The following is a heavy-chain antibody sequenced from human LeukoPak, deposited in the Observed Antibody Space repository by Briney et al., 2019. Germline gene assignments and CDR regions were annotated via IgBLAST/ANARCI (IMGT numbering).Heavy chain of an antibody. Sequence: SETLSLTCSVSGASISSHYWSWIRQPPGKGLEWIGYIHYSGSTNCNPSLKSRVTISLDTSKNQFSLKLTSVTAADTAVYYCARYYDSTGSFDYWGQGTLVTVSS. V-gene: IGHV4-59*11. CDR2: IHYSGST. CDR1: GASISSHY. J-gene: IGHJ4*02. D-gene: IGHD3-22*01. CDR3: ARYYDSTGSFDY.